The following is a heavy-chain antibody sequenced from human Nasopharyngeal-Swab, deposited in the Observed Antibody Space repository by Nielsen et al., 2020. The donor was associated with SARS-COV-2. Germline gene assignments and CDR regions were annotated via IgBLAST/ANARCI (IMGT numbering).Heavy chain of an antibody. Sequence: ESLKISCAVYGGSFSGSYWGWIRQPPGKGPEWIAEINHSGSTNYNPSLRSRVTLSVDTSMNQVSLKVSSVTAADTAVYYCARGLSGVVPAPILGLGPYYYYYYMDVWGKGTTVTVSS. CDR3: ARGLSGVVPAPILGLGPYYYYYYMDV. CDR2: INHSGST. D-gene: IGHD2-2*01. CDR1: GGSFSGSY. V-gene: IGHV4-34*01. J-gene: IGHJ6*03.